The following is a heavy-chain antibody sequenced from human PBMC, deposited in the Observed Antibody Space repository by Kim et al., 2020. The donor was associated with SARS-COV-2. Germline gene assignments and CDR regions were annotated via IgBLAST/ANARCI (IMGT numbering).Heavy chain of an antibody. Sequence: ASVKVSCKASGYTFTSYDINWVRQATGQGLEWMGWMNPNSGNTGYAQKFQGRVTMTRNTSISTAYMELSSLRSEDTAVYYCARGFRAAAGTLYYYYYIDVWGKGTPVTVSS. CDR2: MNPNSGNT. CDR3: ARGFRAAAGTLYYYYYIDV. J-gene: IGHJ6*03. D-gene: IGHD6-13*01. CDR1: GYTFTSYD. V-gene: IGHV1-8*01.